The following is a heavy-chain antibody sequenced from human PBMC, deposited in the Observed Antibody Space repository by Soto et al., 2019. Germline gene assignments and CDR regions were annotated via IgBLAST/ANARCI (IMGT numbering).Heavy chain of an antibody. CDR3: ARDYLPDYGRGLPWYFDL. CDR1: GLTFSSYS. Sequence: PGGSLRLSCAASGLTFSSYSMDWVRQAPGKGLEWVSSISSSSSYIYYADSVKGRFTISRDNAKNSLYLQMNSLRAEDTAVYYCARDYLPDYGRGLPWYFDLWGRGTLVTVSS. J-gene: IGHJ2*01. D-gene: IGHD4-17*01. V-gene: IGHV3-21*01. CDR2: ISSSSSYI.